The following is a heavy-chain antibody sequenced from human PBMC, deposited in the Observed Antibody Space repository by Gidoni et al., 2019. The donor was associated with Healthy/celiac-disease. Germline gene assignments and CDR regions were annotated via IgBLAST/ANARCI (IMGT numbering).Heavy chain of an antibody. J-gene: IGHJ4*02. V-gene: IGHV1-69*02. CDR1: GVTFSSYT. CDR3: ARALAYGSGSYIDY. Sequence: VKLVQSGAEVKKPGSSVKVSCKASGVTFSSYTISWVRQAPGQGLEWMGRIIPILGIANYAQKFQGRVTITADKSTSTAYMELSSLRSEDTAVYYCARALAYGSGSYIDYWGQGTLVTVSS. CDR2: IIPILGIA. D-gene: IGHD3-10*01.